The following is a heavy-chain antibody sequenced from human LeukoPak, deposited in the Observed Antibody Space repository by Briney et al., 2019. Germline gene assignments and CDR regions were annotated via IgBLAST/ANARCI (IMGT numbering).Heavy chain of an antibody. Sequence: GGSLRLSCAASGFTFSSYAMSWVRQAPGKGLEWVSAISGSGGSTYYADSVEGRFTISRDNSKNTLYLQMNSLRAEDTAVYYCAKAPGLTYYYNYFDYWGQGTLVTVSS. V-gene: IGHV3-23*01. J-gene: IGHJ4*02. CDR1: GFTFSSYA. CDR3: AKAPGLTYYYNYFDY. D-gene: IGHD3-10*01. CDR2: ISGSGGST.